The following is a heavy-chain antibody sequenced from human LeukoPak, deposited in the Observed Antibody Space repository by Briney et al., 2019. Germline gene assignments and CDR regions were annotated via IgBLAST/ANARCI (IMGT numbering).Heavy chain of an antibody. CDR1: GFTVSSNY. Sequence: GGSLRLSCAASGFTVSSNYMSWVRQAPGKGLEWVSVIYSGGSTYYADSVKGRFTISRDDSKNTLYLQMNSLRAEDTAVYYCARASSGSYSGSDYWGQGTLVTVSS. CDR2: IYSGGST. D-gene: IGHD3-10*01. J-gene: IGHJ4*02. CDR3: ARASSGSYSGSDY. V-gene: IGHV3-53*01.